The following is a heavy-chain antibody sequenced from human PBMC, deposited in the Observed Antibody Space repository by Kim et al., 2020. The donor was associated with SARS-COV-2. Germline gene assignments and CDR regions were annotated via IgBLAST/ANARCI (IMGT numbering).Heavy chain of an antibody. J-gene: IGHJ6*02. CDR1: GYTLTELS. Sequence: ASVTVSCKVSGYTLTELSMHWVRQAPGKGLEWMGGFDPEDGETIYAQKFQGRVTMTEDTSTDTAYMELSSLRSEDTAVYYCATDDPYSSGWYGPNFYGMDVWGQGTTVTVSS. D-gene: IGHD6-19*01. V-gene: IGHV1-24*01. CDR2: FDPEDGET. CDR3: ATDDPYSSGWYGPNFYGMDV.